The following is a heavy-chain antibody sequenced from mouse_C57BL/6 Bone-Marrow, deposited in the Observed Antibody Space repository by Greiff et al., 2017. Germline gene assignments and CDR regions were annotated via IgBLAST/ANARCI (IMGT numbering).Heavy chain of an antibody. Sequence: QAQLQQSGAELARPGASVKLSCKASGYTFTSYGISWVKQRTGQGLEWIGEIYPRSGNTYYNEKFKGKATLTADKSSSTAYMELRSLTSEDSAVYFCARFRSSWFAYWGQGTLVTVSA. CDR3: ARFRSSWFAY. D-gene: IGHD3-2*02. CDR1: GYTFTSYG. V-gene: IGHV1-81*01. J-gene: IGHJ3*01. CDR2: IYPRSGNT.